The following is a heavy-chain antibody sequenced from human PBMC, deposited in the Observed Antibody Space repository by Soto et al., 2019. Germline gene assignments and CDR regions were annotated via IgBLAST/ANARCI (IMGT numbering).Heavy chain of an antibody. J-gene: IGHJ6*02. V-gene: IGHV1-69*01. CDR1: GGTFNNYA. CDR3: ASFDGTLVRGGRSSPYEMDV. D-gene: IGHD3-10*01. Sequence: QVLLVQSGPEVKKPGSSVNVSCKASGGTFNNYAINWVRQAPGKGLEWMGGIIPTFGTENHAQKFQGRVTITADESTTTAYMELNSLRSEDTAIYYCASFDGTLVRGGRSSPYEMDVWGQGTTVIVSS. CDR2: IIPTFGTE.